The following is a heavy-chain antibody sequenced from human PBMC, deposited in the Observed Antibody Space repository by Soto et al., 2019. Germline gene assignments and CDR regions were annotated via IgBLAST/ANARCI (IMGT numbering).Heavy chain of an antibody. V-gene: IGHV4-31*03. CDR1: GGSISSGGYY. J-gene: IGHJ2*01. D-gene: IGHD3-10*01. Sequence: QVQLQESGPGLVKPSQTLSLTCTVSGGSISSGGYYWSWIRQHPGKGLEWIGYIYYSGSTYYNPSLKSRVTISVDTSKNQFSLKLSSVTAADTAVYYCARGYGSGSYLSRWGWYFDLWGRGTLVTVSS. CDR3: ARGYGSGSYLSRWGWYFDL. CDR2: IYYSGST.